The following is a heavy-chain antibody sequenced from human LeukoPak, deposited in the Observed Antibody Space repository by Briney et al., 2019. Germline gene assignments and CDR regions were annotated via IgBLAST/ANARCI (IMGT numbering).Heavy chain of an antibody. Sequence: SEALSLTCAVYGGSFSGYYWSWIRQPPGKGPEWIGEINHSGSTNYNPSLKSRVTISVDTSKNQFSLNLSSVTAADTAVYYCARFVVVTAKGYNWFDPWGQGTRVTVSS. J-gene: IGHJ5*02. CDR3: ARFVVVTAKGYNWFDP. V-gene: IGHV4-34*01. CDR1: GGSFSGYY. CDR2: INHSGST. D-gene: IGHD2-21*02.